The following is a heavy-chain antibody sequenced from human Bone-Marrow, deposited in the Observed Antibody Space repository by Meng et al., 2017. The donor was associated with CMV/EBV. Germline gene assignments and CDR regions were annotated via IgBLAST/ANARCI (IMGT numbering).Heavy chain of an antibody. CDR3: ARRSYGDYYYYYYGMDV. Sequence: YSFPSYWIGWVRQMPGKGLEWMGIIYPGDSDTRYSPSFQGQVTISADKSISTAYLQWSSLKASDTAMYYCARRSYGDYYYYYYGMDVWGQGTTVTVSS. J-gene: IGHJ6*02. CDR1: YSFPSYW. V-gene: IGHV5-51*01. D-gene: IGHD4-17*01. CDR2: IYPGDSDT.